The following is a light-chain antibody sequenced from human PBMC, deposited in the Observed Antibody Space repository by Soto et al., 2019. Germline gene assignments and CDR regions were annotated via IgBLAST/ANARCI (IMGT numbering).Light chain of an antibody. CDR3: CSYTDSRTHI. CDR2: EVS. V-gene: IGLV2-14*01. Sequence: QSVLTQPASLSGSPGQSITISCTGTISDVGGYNYVSWYQQHPGKAPKLIIFEVSYRPSGISNRFSASKSGDTASLTISGLQADDEADYYCCSYTDSRTHIFGSGTKVTVL. CDR1: ISDVGGYNY. J-gene: IGLJ1*01.